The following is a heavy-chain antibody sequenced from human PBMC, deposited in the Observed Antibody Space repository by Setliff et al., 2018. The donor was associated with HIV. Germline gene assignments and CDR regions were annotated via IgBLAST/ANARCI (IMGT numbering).Heavy chain of an antibody. D-gene: IGHD2-15*01. Sequence: SETLSLTCAVYGGSFSGYYWSWIRQPPGKGLEWIGEINHSGSTNYNPPLQSRATISVDTSKNQFSLKLNSVTAADTAVYFCAREVDKRQDSDAFDIWGPGTMVTVSS. V-gene: IGHV4-34*09. J-gene: IGHJ3*02. CDR2: INHSGST. CDR1: GGSFSGYY. CDR3: AREVDKRQDSDAFDI.